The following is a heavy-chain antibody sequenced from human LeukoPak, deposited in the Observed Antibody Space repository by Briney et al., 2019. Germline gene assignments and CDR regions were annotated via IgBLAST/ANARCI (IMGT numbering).Heavy chain of an antibody. Sequence: PGGSLRLSCAASGFTFSSYAMHWVRQAPGKGLEWVAVISYDGSNKYYADSVKGRFTISRDNSKNTLYLQMNSLRAEDTAVYYCAKASTSPNWFDPWGQGTLVTVSS. CDR1: GFTFSSYA. CDR3: AKASTSPNWFDP. J-gene: IGHJ5*02. V-gene: IGHV3-30-3*01. D-gene: IGHD2-2*01. CDR2: ISYDGSNK.